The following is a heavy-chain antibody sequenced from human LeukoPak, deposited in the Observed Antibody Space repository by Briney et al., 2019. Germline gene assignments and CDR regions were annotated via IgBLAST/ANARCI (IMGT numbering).Heavy chain of an antibody. CDR2: MYYSGNT. J-gene: IGHJ4*02. Sequence: SETLSLTCTVSGGSISTSYYWGWIRQPPGKGLEWIGSMYYSGNTYYNPSLKSRVTISVDTSKNQFSLKLSSVTAADTAVYYCARQTTLASGASFDYWGQGTLVTVSS. V-gene: IGHV4-39*01. CDR3: ARQTTLASGASFDY. CDR1: GGSISTSYY. D-gene: IGHD4-11*01.